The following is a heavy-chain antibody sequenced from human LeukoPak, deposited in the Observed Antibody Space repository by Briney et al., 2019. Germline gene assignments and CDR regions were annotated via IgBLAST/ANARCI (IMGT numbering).Heavy chain of an antibody. J-gene: IGHJ4*02. CDR3: AKIPRGMIQGVYFDF. Sequence: MTGGSLRLSCATSGFTFSDYFMSWIRQAPGKGREWLSYISSSGGTIFYADSVKGRFTISKDNANNSLYLQMNSLRADDTAVYYCAKIPRGMIQGVYFDFWGQGTLVTVSS. V-gene: IGHV3-11*01. D-gene: IGHD3-10*01. CDR2: ISSSGGTI. CDR1: GFTFSDYF.